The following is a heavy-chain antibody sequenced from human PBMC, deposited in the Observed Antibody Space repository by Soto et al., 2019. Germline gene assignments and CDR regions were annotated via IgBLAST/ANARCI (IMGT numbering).Heavy chain of an antibody. Sequence: GASVKVSCKASGYTFRSYAMHWVRQAPGQRLEWMGWINAGYGNTKSSQKVQDRVTISRDTSASTAYMELTSLRSEDTAVYYCARDTGDGTFDFWGQGTLVTVSS. CDR3: ARDTGDGTFDF. V-gene: IGHV1-3*01. D-gene: IGHD7-27*01. CDR1: GYTFRSYA. CDR2: INAGYGNT. J-gene: IGHJ4*02.